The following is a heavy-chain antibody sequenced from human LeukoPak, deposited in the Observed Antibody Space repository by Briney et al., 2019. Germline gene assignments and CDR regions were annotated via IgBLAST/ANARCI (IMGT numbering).Heavy chain of an antibody. CDR1: GYTFTSYG. Sequence: ASVKVSCKGSGYTFTSYGISWVRQAPGQGLEWMGWISAYNGNTNYAQKLQGRVSMTTDTSTSTAYMELRSLRSDDTAVYYCARDSSSWYWDYYYGMDVWGQGTTVTVSS. CDR2: ISAYNGNT. V-gene: IGHV1-18*01. CDR3: ARDSSSWYWDYYYGMDV. J-gene: IGHJ6*02. D-gene: IGHD6-13*01.